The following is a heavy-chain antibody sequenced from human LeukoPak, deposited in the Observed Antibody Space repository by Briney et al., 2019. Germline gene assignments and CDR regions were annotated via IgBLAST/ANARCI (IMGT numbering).Heavy chain of an antibody. CDR2: FYNTGYT. D-gene: IGHD3-3*01. CDR3: AKESPSAGLEY. J-gene: IGHJ4*02. CDR1: GFTFSNYA. Sequence: PGGSLRLSCAASGFTFSNYAMNWVRQAPGKGLEWVSVFYNTGYTYYADSVKGRFTISRDHSKNTLYLQMNTLRAEDTAVYYCAKESPSAGLEYWGQGTLVTVSS. V-gene: IGHV3-53*01.